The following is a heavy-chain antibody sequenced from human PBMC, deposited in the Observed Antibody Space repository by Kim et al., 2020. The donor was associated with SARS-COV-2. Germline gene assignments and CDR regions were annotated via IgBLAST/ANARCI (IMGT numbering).Heavy chain of an antibody. D-gene: IGHD2-2*01. CDR3: AKDSGSDIVVVPAALSRSAFDI. Sequence: GGSLRLSCAASGFTFSSYAMSWVRQAPGKGLEWVSAISGSGGSTYYADSVKGRFTISRDNSKNTLYLQMNSLRAEDTAVYYCAKDSGSDIVVVPAALSRSAFDIWGQGTMVTVSS. J-gene: IGHJ3*02. V-gene: IGHV3-23*01. CDR2: ISGSGGST. CDR1: GFTFSSYA.